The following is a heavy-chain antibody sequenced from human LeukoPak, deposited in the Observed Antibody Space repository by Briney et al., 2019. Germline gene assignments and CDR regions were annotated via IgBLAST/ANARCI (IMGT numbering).Heavy chain of an antibody. CDR1: GFTFRTYD. V-gene: IGHV3-23*01. D-gene: IGHD3-10*01. CDR2: IGVSDSYT. J-gene: IGHJ4*02. CDR3: ARGVGSPDF. Sequence: GGSLRLSCAVSGFTFRTYDMTWVRQAPGKGLEWVSGIGVSDSYTYYADSVKGRFTISRDNSKSSLYLQMSSLRVEDTAVYYCARGVGSPDFWGQGTLVTVSS.